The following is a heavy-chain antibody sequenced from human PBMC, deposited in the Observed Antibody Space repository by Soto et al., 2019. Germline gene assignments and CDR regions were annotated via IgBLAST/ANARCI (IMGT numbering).Heavy chain of an antibody. D-gene: IGHD3-16*02. CDR2: IRSKAYGGTT. CDR3: TRDSPMITFGGVIVPDAFDI. Sequence: PGGSLRLSCTASGFTFGDYAMSWFRQAPGKGLEWVGFIRSKAYGGTTEYAASVKGRFTISRDDSKSIAYLQMNSLKTEDTAVYYCTRDSPMITFGGVIVPDAFDIWGQGTMVTVSS. CDR1: GFTFGDYA. J-gene: IGHJ3*02. V-gene: IGHV3-49*03.